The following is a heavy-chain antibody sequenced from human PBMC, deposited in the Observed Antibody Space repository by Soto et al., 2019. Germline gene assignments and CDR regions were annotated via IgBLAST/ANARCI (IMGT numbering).Heavy chain of an antibody. CDR2: ISGSGGST. CDR3: AKGTTDIVVVPAY. CDR1: GFTFSSYA. J-gene: IGHJ4*02. V-gene: IGHV3-23*01. Sequence: EVQLLESGGGLVQPGGSLRLSCAASGFTFSSYAMSWVRQAPGKGLEWVSAISGSGGSTYYADSVKGRFTISRDNSKNTLYLQMNSLRAEDTAVFYCAKGTTDIVVVPAYWGQGTLVTVSS. D-gene: IGHD2-2*01.